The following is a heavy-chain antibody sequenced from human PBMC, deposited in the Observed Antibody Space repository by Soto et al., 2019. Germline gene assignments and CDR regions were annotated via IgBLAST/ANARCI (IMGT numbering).Heavy chain of an antibody. CDR1: GFTFSSYS. Sequence: GGSLRLSCAASGFTFSSYSMNWVRQAPGKGLEWVSYISSSSSTIYYADSVKGRFTISRDNAKNSLYLQMNSLRAEDTAVYYCARVATKNTVDHYYYYYMDVWGKGTTVTVSS. CDR2: ISSSSSTI. J-gene: IGHJ6*03. D-gene: IGHD4-17*01. CDR3: ARVATKNTVDHYYYYYMDV. V-gene: IGHV3-48*01.